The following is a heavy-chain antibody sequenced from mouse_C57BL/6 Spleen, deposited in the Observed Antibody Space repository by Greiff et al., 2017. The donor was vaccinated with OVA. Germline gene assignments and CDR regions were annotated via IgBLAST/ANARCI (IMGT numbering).Heavy chain of an antibody. D-gene: IGHD1-1*01. J-gene: IGHJ2*01. CDR3: ARNEGTTVPYYFDY. CDR1: GFSLTSYA. V-gene: IGHV2-9-1*01. CDR2: IWTGGGT. Sequence: QVQLQQSGPGLVAPSQSLSITCTVSGFSLTSYAISWVRQPPGKGLEWLGVIWTGGGTNYNSALKSRLSISKDNSKSQVFLKMNSLQTDDTARYYCARNEGTTVPYYFDYWGQGTTLTVSS.